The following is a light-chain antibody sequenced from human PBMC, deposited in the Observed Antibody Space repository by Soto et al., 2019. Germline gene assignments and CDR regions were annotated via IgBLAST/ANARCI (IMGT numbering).Light chain of an antibody. J-gene: IGKJ4*01. CDR2: DAS. V-gene: IGKV3-20*01. Sequence: EIVLTQSPGTLSLSPGERATLSCRASQSVSSNYLVWYQQKPGQAPRLLVFDASNRATGIPHRFSGSGSGTDFTLTISRLEPEDFAEYYCQQYGSSPLTFGGGTKVEIK. CDR1: QSVSSNY. CDR3: QQYGSSPLT.